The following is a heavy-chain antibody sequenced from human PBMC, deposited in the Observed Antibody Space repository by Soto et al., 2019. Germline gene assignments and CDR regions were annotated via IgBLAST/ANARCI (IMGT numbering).Heavy chain of an antibody. CDR3: ARGIFGSGTANDY. CDR1: GFTFTGSW. V-gene: IGHV3-74*01. J-gene: IGHJ4*02. Sequence: EVQLVESGGGLVQPGGSLRLSCAASGFTFTGSWMHWVRQAPGKGLVWVSRIKGDGSGTSYADFVKGRFIISRDDAKNTLFLQMNGLRAEDTAVYYCARGIFGSGTANDYWGQGTLVTVSS. CDR2: IKGDGSGT. D-gene: IGHD3-10*01.